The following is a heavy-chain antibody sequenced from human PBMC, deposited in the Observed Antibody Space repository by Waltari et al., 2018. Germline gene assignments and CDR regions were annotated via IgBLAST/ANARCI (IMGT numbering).Heavy chain of an antibody. CDR2: IYTSGST. Sequence: QVQLQESGPGLVKPSQTLSLTCTVSGGSISSGSYYWSWIRQPAGKGLEWIGRIYTSGSTNSNPSPKSRVTISGDTAKNQFSLKLSSVTAADTAVYYCARSYIHYYESSGSLAPIDYWGQGTLVTVSS. CDR1: GGSISSGSYY. D-gene: IGHD3-22*01. V-gene: IGHV4-61*02. CDR3: ARSYIHYYESSGSLAPIDY. J-gene: IGHJ4*02.